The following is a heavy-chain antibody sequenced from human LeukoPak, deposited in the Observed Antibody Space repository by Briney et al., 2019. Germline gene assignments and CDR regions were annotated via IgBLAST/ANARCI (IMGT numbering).Heavy chain of an antibody. Sequence: ASVRVSCKASGYTFTGYYLHWVRQAPGQVLEWMGWINPNSGGTNFAQRFQGRVTMTTDTSISTAYMELSSLRSDDTALYYYARAGAASAPDWFFDLWGRGTLVTVSS. CDR1: GYTFTGYY. D-gene: IGHD6-13*01. CDR3: ARAGAASAPDWFFDL. J-gene: IGHJ2*01. CDR2: INPNSGGT. V-gene: IGHV1-2*02.